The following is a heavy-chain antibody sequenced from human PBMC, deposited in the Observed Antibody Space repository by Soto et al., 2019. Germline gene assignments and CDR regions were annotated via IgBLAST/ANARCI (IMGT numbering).Heavy chain of an antibody. CDR1: GFTFSSYS. Sequence: PGGSLRLSCAASGFTFSSYSMNWVRQAPGKGLEWVSSISSSSYIYYADSVKGRFTISRDNAKNSLYLQMNSLRAEDTAVYYCAREPYDYGDYVSSGMDVWGQGTTVTVSS. V-gene: IGHV3-21*01. J-gene: IGHJ6*02. D-gene: IGHD4-17*01. CDR2: ISSSSYI. CDR3: AREPYDYGDYVSSGMDV.